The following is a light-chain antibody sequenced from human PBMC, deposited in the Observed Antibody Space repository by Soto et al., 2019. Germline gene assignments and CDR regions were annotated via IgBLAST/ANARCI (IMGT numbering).Light chain of an antibody. CDR1: QSLLDSDDGNTY. J-gene: IGKJ2*02. V-gene: IGKV2-40*01. CDR3: MQRIEFPSWT. CDR2: TLS. Sequence: DMVMTQTPLSLPVTPGEPASISCRSSQSLLDSDDGNTYLDWYLQKPGQSPQLLIYTLSYRASGGAERFSGSGSGTDFTLKISRVEAEDVVVYYCMQRIEFPSWTFGQGTKLEIK.